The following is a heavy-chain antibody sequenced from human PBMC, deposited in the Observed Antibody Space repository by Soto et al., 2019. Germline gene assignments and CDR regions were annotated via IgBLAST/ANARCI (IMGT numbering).Heavy chain of an antibody. CDR1: GYSFTSYW. CDR3: ASGTSYDFWSGEPYHYYGMDV. CDR2: IYPGDSDT. V-gene: IGHV5-51*01. Sequence: PGESLKISCKGSGYSFTSYWIGWVRQMPGKGLEWMGIIYPGDSDTRYSPSFQGQVTISADKSISTAYLQWSSLKASDTAMYYCASGTSYDFWSGEPYHYYGMDVWGQGTTVTVSS. D-gene: IGHD3-3*01. J-gene: IGHJ6*02.